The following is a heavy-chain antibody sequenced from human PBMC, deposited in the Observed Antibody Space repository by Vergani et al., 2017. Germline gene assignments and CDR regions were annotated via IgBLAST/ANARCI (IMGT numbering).Heavy chain of an antibody. CDR2: IYHSGST. CDR3: ARGFRITIFGVVPPDSDY. CDR1: GGSISSSNW. D-gene: IGHD3-3*01. Sequence: QVQLQESGPGLVKPSGTLSLTCAVSGGSISSSNWWSWVRQPPGKGLEWIGEIYHSGSTNYNPSLKSRVTISVDTSKNQFSLKLSSVTAADTAVYYCARGFRITIFGVVPPDSDYWGQGILVTVSS. J-gene: IGHJ4*02. V-gene: IGHV4-4*02.